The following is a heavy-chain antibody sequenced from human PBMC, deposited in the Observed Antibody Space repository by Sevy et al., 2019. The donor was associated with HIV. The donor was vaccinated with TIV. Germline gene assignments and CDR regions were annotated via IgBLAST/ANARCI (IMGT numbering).Heavy chain of an antibody. CDR1: GFIFTNYG. J-gene: IGHJ3*02. V-gene: IGHV3-30*18. CDR3: AKGSRATGSAFDI. Sequence: GGSLRLSCAASGFIFTNYGMHWVRQAPGKGLEWVAVISHDGSLKYYADSVRGPVTISRDSSKNTVSLQMNSLRLEDTAVYYCAKGSRATGSAFDIWGQGTMVTVSS. CDR2: ISHDGSLK. D-gene: IGHD2-15*01.